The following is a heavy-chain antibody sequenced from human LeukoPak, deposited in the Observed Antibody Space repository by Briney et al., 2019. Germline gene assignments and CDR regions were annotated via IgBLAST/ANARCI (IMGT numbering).Heavy chain of an antibody. CDR1: GSNFSTRW. V-gene: IGHV5-51*01. CDR3: ARGAYGSGSYYNYYGMDV. CDR2: IYPDDSDA. J-gene: IGHJ6*02. Sequence: GASLKISCKGSGSNFSTRWVAWVRQMPGKGLEWMGIIYPDDSDARYSPSFQGQVTISADKSINTAYLQWSSLKASDTAIYFCARGAYGSGSYYNYYGMDVWGQGTTVTVSS. D-gene: IGHD3-10*01.